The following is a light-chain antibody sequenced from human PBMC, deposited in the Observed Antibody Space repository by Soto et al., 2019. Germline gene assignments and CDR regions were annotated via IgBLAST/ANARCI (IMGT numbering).Light chain of an antibody. Sequence: QSVLTQPASVSGSPGQSITISCTAASSDVGNNNLVSWYQHHPGKAPQLIIHDVNKRPSGVSTRLSGSKSGNTASLTIAGLQAEDEADYYCCSYAGINTFYVFGSGTKVTVL. CDR2: DVN. V-gene: IGLV2-23*02. CDR3: CSYAGINTFYV. CDR1: SSDVGNNNL. J-gene: IGLJ1*01.